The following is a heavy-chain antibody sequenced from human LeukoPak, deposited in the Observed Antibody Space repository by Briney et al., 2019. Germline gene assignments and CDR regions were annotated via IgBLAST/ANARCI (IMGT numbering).Heavy chain of an antibody. Sequence: SETLSLTCTVSGGSISSGGYYWSWIRQHPGKGLEWIGYIYYSGSTYYHPSLKSRVTISVDTSKNQFSLKLSSVTAADTAVYYCARWELLHNWFDPWGQGTLVTVSS. D-gene: IGHD1-26*01. CDR3: ARWELLHNWFDP. V-gene: IGHV4-31*03. CDR1: GGSISSGGYY. J-gene: IGHJ5*02. CDR2: IYYSGST.